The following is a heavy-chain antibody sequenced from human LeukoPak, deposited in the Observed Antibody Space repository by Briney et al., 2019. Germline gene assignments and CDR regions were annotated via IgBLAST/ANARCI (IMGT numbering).Heavy chain of an antibody. D-gene: IGHD3-10*01. CDR3: ARDGSGTSVHYYYYMDV. V-gene: IGHV4-34*01. CDR2: INHSGST. CDR1: GGSFSGYY. Sequence: SETLSLTCAVYGGSFSGYYWSWIRQPPGKGLEWIGEINHSGSTNYNPSLKSRVTISVDTSKNQFSLKLSSVTAADTAVYYCARDGSGTSVHYYYYMDVWGKGTTVTVSS. J-gene: IGHJ6*03.